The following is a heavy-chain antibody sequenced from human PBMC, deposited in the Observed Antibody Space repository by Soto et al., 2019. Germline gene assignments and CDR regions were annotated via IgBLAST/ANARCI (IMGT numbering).Heavy chain of an antibody. Sequence: GGSLRLSCTVSGFTFRSYAMNWVRQAPGGGLEWVSNIIGSGDSASYADSVKGRFTISRDNSQNTLFLQMDSLRVDDTATYYCVKDRAFRTVAGADRWGQGTLVTVSS. D-gene: IGHD6-19*01. CDR2: IIGSGDSA. CDR3: VKDRAFRTVAGADR. V-gene: IGHV3-23*01. J-gene: IGHJ4*01. CDR1: GFTFRSYA.